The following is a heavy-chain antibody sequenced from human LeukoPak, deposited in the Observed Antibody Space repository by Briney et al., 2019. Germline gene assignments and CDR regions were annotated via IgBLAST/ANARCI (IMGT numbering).Heavy chain of an antibody. CDR3: ARGGPYSSSSWDY. CDR1: GFTFSSYW. D-gene: IGHD6-13*01. Sequence: GGSRRLSCAASGFTFSSYWMHWVRQAPGKGLVWVSGTNNDGRSTRYADSVKGRFTISRDNAKNTLYLQMNSLRAEDTAVYYCARGGPYSSSSWDYWGQGTLVTVSS. V-gene: IGHV3-74*01. CDR2: TNNDGRST. J-gene: IGHJ4*02.